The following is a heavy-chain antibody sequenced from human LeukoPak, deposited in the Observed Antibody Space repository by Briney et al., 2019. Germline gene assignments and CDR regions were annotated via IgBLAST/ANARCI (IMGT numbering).Heavy chain of an antibody. CDR1: GFTFSSYA. D-gene: IGHD6-19*01. CDR2: ISGSGGST. V-gene: IGHV3-23*01. Sequence: GGSLRLSCAASGFTFSSYAMSWVRQAPGKGLEWVSAISGSGGSTYYADSVKGRFTISRDKSTNTLYLQMNGLRAEDTAFYYCATRSVSAPTWGQGILVTVPS. J-gene: IGHJ5*02. CDR3: ATRSVSAPT.